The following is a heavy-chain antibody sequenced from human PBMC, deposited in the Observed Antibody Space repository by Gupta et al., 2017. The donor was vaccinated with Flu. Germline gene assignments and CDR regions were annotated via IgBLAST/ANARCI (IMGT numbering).Heavy chain of an antibody. V-gene: IGHV3-21*02. J-gene: IGHJ4*02. CDR3: ARDTFQGAGGSFNV. CDR2: ISSSSSYI. D-gene: IGHD1-26*01. CDR1: GFTFSSYR. Sequence: EVQLVESGGGLVTPGGSLRLSCAASGFTFSSYRMNWVRQTPGKGLEWVSSISSSSSYIYYVDSVKGRFTISRDDRKNSLYLQMNSLRAEDTAVYYCARDTFQGAGGSFNVWGQGTLVTVSS.